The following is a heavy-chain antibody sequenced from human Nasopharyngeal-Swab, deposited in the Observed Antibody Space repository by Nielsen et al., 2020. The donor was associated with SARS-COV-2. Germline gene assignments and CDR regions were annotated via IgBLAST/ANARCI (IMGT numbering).Heavy chain of an antibody. CDR1: GGSISSYY. D-gene: IGHD3-22*01. CDR2: IYYSGST. CDR3: ARGADSSGYSMYYFDY. V-gene: IGHV4-59*01. J-gene: IGHJ4*02. Sequence: SETLSLTCTVSGGSISSYYWSWIRQPPGKGLEWIGYIYYSGSTNYNPSLKSRVTISVDTSKNQFSLKLSSVTAADTAVYYCARGADSSGYSMYYFDYWGQGTLVTASS.